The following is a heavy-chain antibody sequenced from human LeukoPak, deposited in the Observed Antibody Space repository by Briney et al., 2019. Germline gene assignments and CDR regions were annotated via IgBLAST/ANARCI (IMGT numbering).Heavy chain of an antibody. J-gene: IGHJ3*02. CDR1: GFTFSTYV. CDR3: AKGHYDSSGYYPDAFDI. D-gene: IGHD3-22*01. Sequence: GGSLRLSCAASGFTFSTYVVNWVRQAPGKGLEWVSTITGSGGSTYYADSVKGRFTISRDNSKNTLYLQMSSLRVEDTAVYYCAKGHYDSSGYYPDAFDIWGQGTMVTVSS. V-gene: IGHV3-23*01. CDR2: ITGSGGST.